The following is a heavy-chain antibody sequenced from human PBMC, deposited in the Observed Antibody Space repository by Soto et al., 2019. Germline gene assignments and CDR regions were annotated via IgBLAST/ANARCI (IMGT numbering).Heavy chain of an antibody. V-gene: IGHV3-30-3*01. CDR1: GFTFSSFT. D-gene: IGHD6-6*01. Sequence: QVHLVESGGTVVQPGRSLRLSCAASGFTFSSFTIHWVRQGPGTGLEWVAVMSYDGSHIYYADSVEGRFTISRDNSKNTLYLHMDSPRFEDTAVYYCARGCVCGSSFYSFEYWGQGTLVTVSS. CDR3: ARGCVCGSSFYSFEY. CDR2: MSYDGSHI. J-gene: IGHJ4*02.